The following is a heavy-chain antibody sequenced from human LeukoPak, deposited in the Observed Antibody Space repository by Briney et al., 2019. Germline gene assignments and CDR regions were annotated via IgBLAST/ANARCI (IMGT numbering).Heavy chain of an antibody. J-gene: IGHJ5*02. CDR2: INWNGGST. CDR3: ARSGGSRPTNWFDP. D-gene: IGHD3-10*01. V-gene: IGHV3-20*01. CDR1: GFTFDDYG. Sequence: GGSLRLSCAASGFTFDDYGMSWVRQAPGKGLEWVSGINWNGGSTGYADSVKGRFTISRDNAKNSLYLQTNSLRAEDTALYHCARSGGSRPTNWFDPWGQGTLVTVSS.